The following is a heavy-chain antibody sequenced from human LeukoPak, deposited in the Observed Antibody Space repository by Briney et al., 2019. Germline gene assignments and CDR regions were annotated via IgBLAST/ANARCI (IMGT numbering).Heavy chain of an antibody. CDR3: AKRGYSYGDFDY. CDR1: GYTFTSYD. Sequence: ASVKVSCKASGYTFTSYDINWVRQATGQGLEWMGWMNPDSGNTGYAQKFQGRVTMTRNTSISTAYMELSSLRSEDTAMYYCAKRGYSYGDFDYWGQGTLVTVSS. V-gene: IGHV1-8*01. D-gene: IGHD5-18*01. CDR2: MNPDSGNT. J-gene: IGHJ4*02.